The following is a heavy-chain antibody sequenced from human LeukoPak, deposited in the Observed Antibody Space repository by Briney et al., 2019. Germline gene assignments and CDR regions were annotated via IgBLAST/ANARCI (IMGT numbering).Heavy chain of an antibody. J-gene: IGHJ3*02. CDR1: AASISSGSYY. V-gene: IGHV4-61*02. D-gene: IGHD5-24*01. CDR3: ARDLVGMATTGAFDI. Sequence: SETLSLTCTVSAASISSGSYYWSWIRQPAWKGLEWIGRIYTSGSTNYNPSLKSRVTISVDTSKNQFSLKLSSVTAADTAVYYCARDLVGMATTGAFDIWGQGTMVTVSS. CDR2: IYTSGST.